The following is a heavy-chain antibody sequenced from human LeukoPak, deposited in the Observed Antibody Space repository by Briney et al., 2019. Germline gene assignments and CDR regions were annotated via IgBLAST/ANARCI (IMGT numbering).Heavy chain of an antibody. D-gene: IGHD1-14*01. CDR2: IYSGGST. CDR1: GFTFDDSG. J-gene: IGHJ4*02. CDR3: AGRVGGIN. Sequence: PGGSLRLSCAASGFTFDDSGMSWVRQAPGKGLEWVSVIYSGGSTYYADSVKGRFTISRDNSKNTLYLQMNSLRAEDTAVYYCAGRVGGINWGQGTLVTVSS. V-gene: IGHV3-66*04.